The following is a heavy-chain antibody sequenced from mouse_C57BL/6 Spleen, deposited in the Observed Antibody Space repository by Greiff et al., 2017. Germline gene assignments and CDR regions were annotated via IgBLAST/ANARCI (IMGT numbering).Heavy chain of an antibody. Sequence: QVQLQQSGAELMKPGASVKLSCKATGYTFTGYWIEWVKQRPGHGLEWIGEILPGSGSTNYTEKFKGKATFTADTSSNTAYMQLSSLTTEDSAIYYCAREQDDGSSLWGQGTTLTVSS. V-gene: IGHV1-9*01. CDR3: AREQDDGSSL. CDR1: GYTFTGYW. CDR2: ILPGSGST. J-gene: IGHJ2*01. D-gene: IGHD1-1*01.